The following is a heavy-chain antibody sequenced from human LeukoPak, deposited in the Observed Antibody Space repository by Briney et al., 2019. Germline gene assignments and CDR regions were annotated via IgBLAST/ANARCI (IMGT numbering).Heavy chain of an antibody. CDR2: IIPIFGTA. V-gene: IGHV1-69*01. CDR1: GGTFSSYA. J-gene: IGHJ4*02. Sequence: SVKVSCKASGGTFSSYAISWVRQAPGQGLEWMGGIIPIFGTANYAQKFQGRVTITADESTSTAYMELSSLRSEDTAVYYCARERGSPAATLDYWGQGTLVTVSS. CDR3: ARERGSPAATLDY. D-gene: IGHD2-2*01.